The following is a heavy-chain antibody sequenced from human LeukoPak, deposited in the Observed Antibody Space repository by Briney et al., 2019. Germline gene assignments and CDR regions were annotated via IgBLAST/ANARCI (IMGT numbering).Heavy chain of an antibody. CDR1: GDSVSSDRAS. CDR2: TYYRSKWYN. CDR3: SRSDGASDFDY. J-gene: IGHJ4*02. Sequence: SQTLSLTCAISGDSVSSDRASWTWIRQSPSRGLEWLGRTYYRSKWYNDYAVSLKSRISINPDTSKNQFSLQLNSVTPEDTAVYYCSRSDGASDFDYWGQGTLVTVSS. V-gene: IGHV6-1*01. D-gene: IGHD5-24*01.